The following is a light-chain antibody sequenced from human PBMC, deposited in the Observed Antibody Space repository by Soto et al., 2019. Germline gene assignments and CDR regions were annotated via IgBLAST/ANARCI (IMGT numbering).Light chain of an antibody. CDR1: QSISSNY. Sequence: ECVLTQSPGTLSLSPGERATLSCRASQSISSNYLAWYQQKPGQAPRLLIYGASTKPTGIPARFSGSGSGTDFTLTISSLQSEDFAIYYCHQYDSSPMTFGQGTKVDIK. V-gene: IGKV3-20*01. CDR3: HQYDSSPMT. CDR2: GAS. J-gene: IGKJ1*01.